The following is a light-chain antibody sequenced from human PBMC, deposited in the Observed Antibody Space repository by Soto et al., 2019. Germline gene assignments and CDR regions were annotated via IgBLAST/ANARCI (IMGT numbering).Light chain of an antibody. V-gene: IGLV2-23*01. CDR2: EGT. Sequence: QSALTQPASVSGSPGQSITISCTRSSTDFENYNLVSWYQHCPDKAPKLIIYEGTKRPSEISDRFSGSESDTTASLIISGLPPEDEAYYYCSSYAGSSARVVFGGGTKVTVL. CDR3: SSYAGSSARVV. J-gene: IGLJ2*01. CDR1: STDFENYNL.